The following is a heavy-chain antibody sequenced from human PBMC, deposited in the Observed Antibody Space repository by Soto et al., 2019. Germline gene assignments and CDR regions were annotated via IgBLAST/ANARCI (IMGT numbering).Heavy chain of an antibody. CDR3: VKDYYGDYDPSQYFYYGMDV. D-gene: IGHD4-17*01. CDR1: GFTFSNYA. Sequence: GGSLRLSCAVSGFTFSNYAFSWVRQAPAKGLEWVAAISGSGINTYYADSLKGRFTISRDNFMNTLHLEMNSLRAEDTAVYFCVKDYYGDYDPSQYFYYGMDVWSPGTTVTVSS. V-gene: IGHV3-23*01. J-gene: IGHJ6*02. CDR2: ISGSGINT.